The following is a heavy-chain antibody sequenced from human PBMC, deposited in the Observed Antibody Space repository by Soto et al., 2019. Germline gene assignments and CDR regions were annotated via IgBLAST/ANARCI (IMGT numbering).Heavy chain of an antibody. CDR3: ARVESSSWNIDY. CDR2: IIPILGIA. CDR1: GGTFSSYT. V-gene: IGHV1-69*02. J-gene: IGHJ4*02. D-gene: IGHD6-13*01. Sequence: GASVKVSCKASGGTFSSYTISWVRQAPGQGLEWMGRIIPILGIANYAQKFQGRVTITADKSTSTAYMELSSLRSEDTAVYYCARVESSSWNIDYWGQGTLVTVSS.